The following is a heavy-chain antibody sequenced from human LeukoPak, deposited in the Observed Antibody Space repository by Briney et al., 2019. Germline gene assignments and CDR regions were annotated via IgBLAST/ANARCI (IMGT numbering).Heavy chain of an antibody. D-gene: IGHD3-3*01. V-gene: IGHV1-18*01. CDR1: GYIFTSYG. Sequence: ASVKVSCKASGYIFTSYGISWVRQAPGQGLEWMGWISAYNGNTNYAQKFQGRVTMTTDTSTSTAYMELRSLRSHDTAVYYCATELGSGRLWNPHYFDYWGQGTLVTVSS. CDR2: ISAYNGNT. CDR3: ATELGSGRLWNPHYFDY. J-gene: IGHJ4*02.